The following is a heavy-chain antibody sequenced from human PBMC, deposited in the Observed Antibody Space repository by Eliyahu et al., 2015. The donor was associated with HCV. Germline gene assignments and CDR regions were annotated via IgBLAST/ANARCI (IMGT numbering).Heavy chain of an antibody. CDR3: ARGCGGDCYSYYFDY. CDR2: ISYDGSNK. Sequence: QVQLVESGGGVVQPGRSLRXSCVSLWXHLXCHAMHWGCHAPGKGVEWVAVISYDGSNKYYADSVKGRFTISRDNSKNTLYLQMNSLRAEDTAVYYCARGCGGDCYSYYFDYWGQGTLVTVSS. D-gene: IGHD2-21*02. J-gene: IGHJ4*02. V-gene: IGHV3-30-3*01. CDR1: XHLXCHA.